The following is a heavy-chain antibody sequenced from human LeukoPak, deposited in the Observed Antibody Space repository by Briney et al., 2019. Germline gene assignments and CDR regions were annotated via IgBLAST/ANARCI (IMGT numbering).Heavy chain of an antibody. V-gene: IGHV3-7*01. CDR2: INQDGSEK. CDR1: GLIFRSYW. J-gene: IGHJ4*02. Sequence: GGSLRLSCEVSGLIFRSYWMSWVRQAPGKGLEWVANINQDGSEKYFVDSVRGRFTISRDNAKNLVHLQMNTLRAEDTAVYYCARERDGRFFDYWGQGTLVTVSS. D-gene: IGHD5-24*01. CDR3: ARERDGRFFDY.